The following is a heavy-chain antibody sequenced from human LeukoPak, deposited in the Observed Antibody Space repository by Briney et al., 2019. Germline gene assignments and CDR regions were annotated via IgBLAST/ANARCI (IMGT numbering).Heavy chain of an antibody. V-gene: IGHV5-51*01. CDR1: GYSFTSYC. D-gene: IGHD5-24*01. Sequence: GESLKISCKGSGYSFTSYCIGWVRQMPGKGLEWMGIIYPGDSDTRYSPSFQGQVTISADKSISTAYLQWSSLKASDTAMYYCARTGMGTIRERWLQFGRRQPYYFDYWGQGTLVTVSS. J-gene: IGHJ4*02. CDR3: ARTGMGTIRERWLQFGRRQPYYFDY. CDR2: IYPGDSDT.